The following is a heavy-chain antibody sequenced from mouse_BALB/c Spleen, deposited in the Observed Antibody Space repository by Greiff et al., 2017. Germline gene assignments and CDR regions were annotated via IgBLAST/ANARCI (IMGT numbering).Heavy chain of an antibody. V-gene: IGHV1-7*01. CDR1: GYTFTSYW. CDR3: ASKGRTMDY. Sequence: QVQLQQSGAELAKPGASVKMSCKASGYTFTSYWLHWVKQRPGPGLEWIGYINPSTGYTEYNQKFKDKATLTADKSSSTAYMQLSSLTSEDSAVYYCASKGRTMDYWGQGTSVTVSS. J-gene: IGHJ4*01. CDR2: INPSTGYT.